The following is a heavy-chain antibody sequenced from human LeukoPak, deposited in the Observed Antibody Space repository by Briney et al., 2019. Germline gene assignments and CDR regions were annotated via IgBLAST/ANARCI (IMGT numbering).Heavy chain of an antibody. CDR1: GDSISTYY. Sequence: SETLSLTCTVSGDSISTYYWSWIRQPPGKGLEWIGYIYYSGSTNYNPSLESRVTISVDTSKNQFSLKLSSATAADTAVYYCAKSDYYYYGMDVWGRGTTVTVSS. J-gene: IGHJ6*02. V-gene: IGHV4-59*08. CDR3: AKSDYYYYGMDV. CDR2: IYYSGST.